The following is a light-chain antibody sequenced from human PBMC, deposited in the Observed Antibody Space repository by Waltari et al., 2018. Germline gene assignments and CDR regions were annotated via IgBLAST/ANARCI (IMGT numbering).Light chain of an antibody. V-gene: IGKV1-5*03. CDR1: QNINRW. J-gene: IGKJ1*01. CDR2: QTS. CDR3: QQYHDSPWT. Sequence: DIQMTQSPSTLSASVGDRITFTCRASQNINRWLVWFQQKPGKSPKLLIYQTSSLESGVPSRFSGSGSGTEFTLTISSLQRDDFATYYCQQYHDSPWTFGQGTQVEI.